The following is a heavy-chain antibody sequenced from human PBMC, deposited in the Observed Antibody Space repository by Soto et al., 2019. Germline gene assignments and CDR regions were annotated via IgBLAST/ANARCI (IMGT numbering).Heavy chain of an antibody. D-gene: IGHD2-15*01. CDR1: GYIFGSYW. CDR2: IYTGESDN. CDR3: LTYCSGGSCYRPSYEFDY. V-gene: IGHV5-51*01. Sequence: GESLKISCKGSGYIFGSYWLGWLRQVPGKGLELMGIIYTGESDNKYSQSLKGQVTISDDKSTSPENMPSTRLKAYPSAMYYRLTYCSGGSCYRPSYEFDYWGQGTVVTVSS. J-gene: IGHJ4*02.